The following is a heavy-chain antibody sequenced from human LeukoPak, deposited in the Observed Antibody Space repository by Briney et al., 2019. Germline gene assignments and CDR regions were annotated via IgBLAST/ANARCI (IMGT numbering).Heavy chain of an antibody. D-gene: IGHD6-19*01. CDR2: ISYDGSNA. CDR3: AKSNSGWYVPPSD. Sequence: GRSLRLSCAVSGFSFSDYGMHWVRQAPGKGLEWLAVISYDGSNAYYADSVKGRFTISRDNSKNTLSLQVNSLRAEDTAVYYCAKSNSGWYVPPSDWGQGTLVSVSS. J-gene: IGHJ4*02. V-gene: IGHV3-30*18. CDR1: GFSFSDYG.